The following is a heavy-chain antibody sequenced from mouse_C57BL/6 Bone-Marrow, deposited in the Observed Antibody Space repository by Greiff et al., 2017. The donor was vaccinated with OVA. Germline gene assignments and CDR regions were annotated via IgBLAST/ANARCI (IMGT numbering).Heavy chain of an antibody. Sequence: QVQLKESGAELVKPGASVKISCKASGYAFSSYWMNWVKQRPGKGLEWIGQIYPGDGDTNYNGKFKGKATLTADKSSSTAYMQLSSLTSEDSAVYFCAREGNYVGVFDYWGQGTTLTVSS. CDR3: AREGNYVGVFDY. V-gene: IGHV1-80*01. CDR2: IYPGDGDT. CDR1: GYAFSSYW. J-gene: IGHJ2*01. D-gene: IGHD2-1*01.